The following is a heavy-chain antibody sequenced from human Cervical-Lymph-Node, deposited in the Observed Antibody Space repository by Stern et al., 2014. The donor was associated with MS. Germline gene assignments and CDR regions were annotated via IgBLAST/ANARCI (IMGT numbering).Heavy chain of an antibody. CDR2: VYLSGST. D-gene: IGHD1-26*01. Sequence: MQLVESGPGLVKPSQTLSLTCTVSGGSISNDNFFWSWIRQPAGKGLEWIGRVYLSGSTNYNPSLKSRVTISMDTPLNQFSMKLNSVSAADTAVYYCALGAEWFDPWGQGTLVTVSS. CDR3: ALGAEWFDP. J-gene: IGHJ5*02. CDR1: GGSISNDNFF. V-gene: IGHV4-61*02.